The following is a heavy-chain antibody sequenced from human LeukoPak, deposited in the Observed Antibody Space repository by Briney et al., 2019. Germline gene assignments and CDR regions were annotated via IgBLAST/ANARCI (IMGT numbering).Heavy chain of an antibody. CDR2: VNHSGRT. CDR3: ARVRSNYYDSSGYYYTFPNDAFDI. D-gene: IGHD3-22*01. V-gene: IGHV4-34*01. CDR1: GGSFSGYF. J-gene: IGHJ3*02. Sequence: SETLSLTCAVYGGSFSGYFWSWIRQPPGKGLEWIGEVNHSGRTNYNPSLKSRVTISVDTSKNQFSLNLSSVTAADTAVYYCARVRSNYYDSSGYYYTFPNDAFDIWGQGTMVTVSS.